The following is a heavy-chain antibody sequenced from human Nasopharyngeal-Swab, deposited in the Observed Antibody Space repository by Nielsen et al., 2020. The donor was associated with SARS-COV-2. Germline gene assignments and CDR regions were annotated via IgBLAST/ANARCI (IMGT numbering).Heavy chain of an antibody. Sequence: LRLSCTVSGGSISSGGYYWSWIRQHPGKGLEWIGYIYYSGSTYYNPSLKSRVTISVDTSKNQFSLKLSSVTAADTAVYYCAREALAEITIFGAVSRYGMDVWGQGTTVTVSS. CDR3: AREALAEITIFGAVSRYGMDV. CDR1: GGSISSGGYY. V-gene: IGHV4-31*03. D-gene: IGHD3-3*01. J-gene: IGHJ6*02. CDR2: IYYSGST.